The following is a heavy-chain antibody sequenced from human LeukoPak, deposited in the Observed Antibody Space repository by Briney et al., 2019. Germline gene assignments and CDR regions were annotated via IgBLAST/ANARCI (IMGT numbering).Heavy chain of an antibody. D-gene: IGHD1-1*01. CDR1: GFTFSLSW. CDR3: VRGAGPGTPFD. CDR2: INYDARSR. J-gene: IGHJ1*01. Sequence: GGSLRLSCAAAGFTFSLSWMHWVRQAPGKGLEWVSSINYDARSRTYADSVKGRLTISRDNAENTLFLQMNSLRVEDSAIYSCVRGAGPGTPFDWGQGILVTVSS. V-gene: IGHV3-74*01.